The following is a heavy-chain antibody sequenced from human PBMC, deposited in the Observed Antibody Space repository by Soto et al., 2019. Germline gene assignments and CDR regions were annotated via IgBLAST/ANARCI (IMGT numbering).Heavy chain of an antibody. CDR1: GGSFSGYY. CDR3: ARELSFDY. CDR2: INHSGST. J-gene: IGHJ4*02. Sequence: SETLSLTCAVYGGSFSGYYWSWIRQPPGKGLEWIGEINHSGSTNYNPSLKSRVTISRDNAKNSLYLQMNSLRAEDTAVYYCARELSFDYWGQGTLVTVSS. V-gene: IGHV4-34*01.